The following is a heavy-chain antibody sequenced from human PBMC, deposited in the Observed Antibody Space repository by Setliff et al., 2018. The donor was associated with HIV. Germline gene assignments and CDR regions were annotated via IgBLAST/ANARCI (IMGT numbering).Heavy chain of an antibody. D-gene: IGHD3-3*01. Sequence: SETLSLTCTVSGGSINSGSYYWNWIRQPAGKGLEWIGHIYASGSTYYNPSLKTRVTISVDTSKNQFSLKLSSVTAADTAVYYCASLTTDRFLEWLFVYWGQGTLVTVSS. V-gene: IGHV4-61*09. J-gene: IGHJ4*02. CDR1: GGSINSGSYY. CDR3: ASLTTDRFLEWLFVY. CDR2: IYASGST.